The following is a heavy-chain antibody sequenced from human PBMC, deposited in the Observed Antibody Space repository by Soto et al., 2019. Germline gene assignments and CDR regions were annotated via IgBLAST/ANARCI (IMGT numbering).Heavy chain of an antibody. V-gene: IGHV1-3*01. CDR1: GYTFSSYA. J-gene: IGHJ6*02. CDR3: ARDPIRIWFGERNYAMDV. CDR2: INAGNGKT. D-gene: IGHD3-10*01. Sequence: ASVKASCKASGYTFSSYAMHWVRQAPGHRLEWMGWINAGNGKTESSQKLEDRVTITRDTSASTAYMELNSLRSEDTAVYHCARDPIRIWFGERNYAMDVWGQGTTVTGSS.